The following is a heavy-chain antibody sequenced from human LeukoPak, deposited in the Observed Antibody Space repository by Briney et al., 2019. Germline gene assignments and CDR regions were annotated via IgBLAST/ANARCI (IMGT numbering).Heavy chain of an antibody. D-gene: IGHD3-3*01. Sequence: ASVKVSCKASGYTFTSYYMHWVRQAPGQGLEWMGIINPSGGSTSYAQKFQGRVTMTRDTSTSTVYMELSSLRSGDTAVYYCAREKRIFGVVTAPDYWGQGTLVTVSS. CDR1: GYTFTSYY. J-gene: IGHJ4*02. CDR3: AREKRIFGVVTAPDY. V-gene: IGHV1-46*01. CDR2: INPSGGST.